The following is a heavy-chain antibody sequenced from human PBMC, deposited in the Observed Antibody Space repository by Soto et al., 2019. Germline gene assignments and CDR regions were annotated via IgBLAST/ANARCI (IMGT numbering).Heavy chain of an antibody. V-gene: IGHV1-58*01. Sequence: GASVKVSCKTSGFTFSSSAVHWVRQARGHRLQWIGWIDVGSANANYAQMLQERVTISRDMSTSTAYMELSSLRPEDTAVYYCARASADYYDSSGYYYDWGQGTLVTVSS. CDR2: IDVGSANA. J-gene: IGHJ4*02. CDR3: ARASADYYDSSGYYYD. CDR1: GFTFSSSA. D-gene: IGHD3-22*01.